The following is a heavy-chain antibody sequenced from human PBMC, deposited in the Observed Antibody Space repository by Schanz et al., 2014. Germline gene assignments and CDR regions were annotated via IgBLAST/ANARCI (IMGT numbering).Heavy chain of an antibody. CDR3: AKGRFGELSAFDI. CDR1: GFTFSSYA. Sequence: EVQLLESGGGLVQPGGSLRLSCAASGFTFSSYAMSWVRQAPGKGLEWVSSISYGTSYIYYADSVKGRFTISRDNSKNTLYLQMNSLRAEDTAVYYCAKGRFGELSAFDIWGQGTMVTVSS. CDR2: ISYGTSYI. V-gene: IGHV3-23*01. D-gene: IGHD3-10*01. J-gene: IGHJ3*02.